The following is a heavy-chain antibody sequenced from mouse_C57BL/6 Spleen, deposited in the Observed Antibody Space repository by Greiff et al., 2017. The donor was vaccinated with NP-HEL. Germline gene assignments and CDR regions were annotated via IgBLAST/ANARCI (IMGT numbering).Heavy chain of an antibody. CDR1: GYTFTSYG. D-gene: IGHD1-1*01. CDR3: ARRGSTVVAGTGAY. Sequence: QVQLKQSGAELARPGASVKLSCKASGYTFTSYGISWVKQRTGQGLEWIGEIYPRSGNTYYNEKFKGKATLTADKSSSTAYMELRSLTSEDSAVYFCARRGSTVVAGTGAYWGQGTLVTVSA. V-gene: IGHV1-81*01. CDR2: IYPRSGNT. J-gene: IGHJ3*01.